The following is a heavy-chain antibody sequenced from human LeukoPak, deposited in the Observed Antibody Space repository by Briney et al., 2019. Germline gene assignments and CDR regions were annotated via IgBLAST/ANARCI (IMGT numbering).Heavy chain of an antibody. V-gene: IGHV3-23*01. CDR3: AKDDGGYSYGNYYFDY. J-gene: IGHJ4*02. D-gene: IGHD5-18*01. CDR1: GFAFGNYA. Sequence: GGSLRLSCAASGFAFGNYAMTWVRQAPGKGLEWVSTISGSSGYIYYADSVKGRFTISRDNSKNALYLQMNSLRAEDTAVYYCAKDDGGYSYGNYYFDYWGQGTLVTVSS. CDR2: ISGSSGYI.